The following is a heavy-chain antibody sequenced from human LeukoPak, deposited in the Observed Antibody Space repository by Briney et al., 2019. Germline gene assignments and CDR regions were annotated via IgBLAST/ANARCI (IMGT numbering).Heavy chain of an antibody. CDR2: IIPIFGTA. CDR1: GGTFSSYA. CDR3: AAYGSGGNFDY. J-gene: IGHJ4*02. Sequence: ASVKVSCKASGGTFSSYAISRVRQAPGQGLEWKGGIIPIFGTANYAQKFQGRVTITADESTSTAYMELSSLRSEDTAVYYCAAYGSGGNFDYWGQGTLVTVSS. V-gene: IGHV1-69*13. D-gene: IGHD3-10*01.